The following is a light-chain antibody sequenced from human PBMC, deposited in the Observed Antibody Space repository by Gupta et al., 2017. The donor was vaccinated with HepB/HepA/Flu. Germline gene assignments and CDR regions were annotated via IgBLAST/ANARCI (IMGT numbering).Light chain of an antibody. J-gene: IGLJ2*01. Sequence: QSVLTQPPSVSGAPGQSVPLSCNGSSSNIGAGYDVHWYQQVPGIAPKLLIYNNNNRPSGVPDRFSGSKSGTSASLAITGLQADDEADYYCQSYDGSLTGSVVFGGGTKLTVL. CDR1: SSNIGAGYD. V-gene: IGLV1-40*01. CDR3: QSYDGSLTGSVV. CDR2: NNN.